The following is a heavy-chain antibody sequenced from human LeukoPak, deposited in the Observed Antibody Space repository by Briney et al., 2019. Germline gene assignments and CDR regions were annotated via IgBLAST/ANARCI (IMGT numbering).Heavy chain of an antibody. CDR1: GGSISSNYYY. D-gene: IGHD2-2*02. CDR2: INDSGST. J-gene: IGHJ5*02. Sequence: SETLSLTCTVSGGSISSNYYYWGCIRQPPGMGLEWIASINDSGSTNYNPSLTRRVPIPVHTSKHQFSLKLSSVTAADTAVYYCATQQYCSSSTCYTAPAINWFDPWGQGTLVTVSS. CDR3: ATQQYCSSSTCYTAPAINWFDP. V-gene: IGHV4-39*01.